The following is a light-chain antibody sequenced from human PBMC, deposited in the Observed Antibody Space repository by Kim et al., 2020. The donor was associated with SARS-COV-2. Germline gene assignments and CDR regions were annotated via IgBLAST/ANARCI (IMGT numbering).Light chain of an antibody. CDR1: QSVGSNY. V-gene: IGKV3-20*01. J-gene: IGKJ3*01. CDR3: QQYGGRSLT. Sequence: DIALTQSPGTLSLSPGERATLSCRASQSVGSNYLAWYQQKPGQAPRLLIYGASSRATGIPDRFSGSGSGTDFTLTISRLEPEDFAVYYCQQYGGRSLTFGPGTKVDIK. CDR2: GAS.